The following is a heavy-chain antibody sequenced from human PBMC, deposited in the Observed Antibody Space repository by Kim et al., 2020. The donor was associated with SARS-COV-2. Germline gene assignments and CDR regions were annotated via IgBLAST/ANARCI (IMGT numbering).Heavy chain of an antibody. CDR2: ISGGGGTT. Sequence: GGSLRLSCAASGFTFSSYAMSWVRQAPGKGLEWVSIISGGGGTTYYADSVKGRFTISRDISKKTLYLQMNSLRAEDTAVYYCAEEGGDTGSGRGYIASWGQGTLVTVSS. V-gene: IGHV3-23*01. J-gene: IGHJ4*02. CDR1: GFTFSSYA. D-gene: IGHD3-10*01. CDR3: AEEGGDTGSGRGYIAS.